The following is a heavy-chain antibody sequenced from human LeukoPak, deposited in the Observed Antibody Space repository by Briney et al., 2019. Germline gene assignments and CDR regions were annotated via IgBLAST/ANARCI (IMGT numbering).Heavy chain of an antibody. CDR1: GGSVTSTNW. V-gene: IGHV4-4*02. CDR3: AREGGFYRPLDY. J-gene: IGHJ4*02. D-gene: IGHD3-3*01. CDR2: VHLDGRT. Sequence: PSETLSLTCAVSGGSVTSTNWWTWVRQPPGKGLEWIGEVHLDGRTTYNPSLTGRLTLSVNPYENHISLKLTSVTAADTAVYYCAREGGFYRPLDYLGQGTLVTVSS.